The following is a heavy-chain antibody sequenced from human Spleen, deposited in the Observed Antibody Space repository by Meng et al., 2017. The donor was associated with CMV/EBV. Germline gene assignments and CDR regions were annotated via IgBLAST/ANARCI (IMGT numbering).Heavy chain of an antibody. J-gene: IGHJ4*02. CDR3: ARDRHQYSSSSSCFDY. V-gene: IGHV3-21*01. D-gene: IGHD6-6*01. CDR2: ISSTSRYI. Sequence: GESLKISCAASGFTFINAWMTWVRQAPGKGLEWVSSISSTSRYIYYADSVKGRFTISRDNAKNSLYLQMNSLRAEDTAVYYCARDRHQYSSSSSCFDYWGQGTLVTVSS. CDR1: GFTFINAW.